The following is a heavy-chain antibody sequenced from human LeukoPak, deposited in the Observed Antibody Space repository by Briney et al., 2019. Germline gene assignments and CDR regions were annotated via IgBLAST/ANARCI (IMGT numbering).Heavy chain of an antibody. CDR1: GFTVSSYG. V-gene: IGHV3-30*02. D-gene: IGHD3-3*01. Sequence: PGGSLRLSCAASGFTVSSYGMHWVRQAPGKGLEWVAFIRYDGSNKYYADSVKGRFTISRDNSKNTLCLQMNSLRAEDTAVYYCAKTYYDFWNSYYPFDPWGQGTLVTVSS. J-gene: IGHJ5*02. CDR2: IRYDGSNK. CDR3: AKTYYDFWNSYYPFDP.